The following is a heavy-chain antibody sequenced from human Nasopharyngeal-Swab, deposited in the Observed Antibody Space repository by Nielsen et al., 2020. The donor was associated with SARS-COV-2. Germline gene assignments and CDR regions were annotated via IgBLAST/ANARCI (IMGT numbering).Heavy chain of an antibody. Sequence: GESLKISCAASGFTFSRSALTWVRQAPGKGLEWVSAIGVSGTMTYYADFVRGRFTISRDNSKNTLYLQMNSLRAEDTAVYYCARGSSRGMFDYWGQETLVTVSS. J-gene: IGHJ4*02. CDR1: GFTFSRSA. CDR2: IGVSGTMT. CDR3: ARGSSRGMFDY. V-gene: IGHV3-23*01. D-gene: IGHD6-13*01.